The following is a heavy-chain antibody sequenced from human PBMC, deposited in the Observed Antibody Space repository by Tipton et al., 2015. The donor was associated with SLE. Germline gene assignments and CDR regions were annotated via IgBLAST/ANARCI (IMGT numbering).Heavy chain of an antibody. D-gene: IGHD1-26*01. J-gene: IGHJ6*02. Sequence: TLSLTCTVSGGSISSGSYYWSWIRQPAGKGLEWIGYIYTSGSTYYNPSLKSRVTIPVDTSKNQFSLKLSSVTAADTAVYYCARLGGFGGATFKGGMDVWGQGTTVTVSS. CDR3: ARLGGFGGATFKGGMDV. CDR1: GGSISSGSYY. CDR2: IYTSGST. V-gene: IGHV4-61*09.